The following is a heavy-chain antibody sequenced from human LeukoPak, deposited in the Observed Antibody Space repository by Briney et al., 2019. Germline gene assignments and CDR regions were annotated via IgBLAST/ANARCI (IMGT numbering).Heavy chain of an antibody. D-gene: IGHD6-19*01. CDR3: ARVPGIAVAGPFDY. CDR1: GYSFTSYW. Sequence: GESLKISCKGSGYSFTSYWIGWVRQMPGKGLEWMGTIYHGDSDTRYSPSFQGQVTISADKSISAAYLQWSSLKASDTAMYYCARVPGIAVAGPFDYWGQGSLVTVSS. V-gene: IGHV5-51*03. J-gene: IGHJ4*02. CDR2: IYHGDSDT.